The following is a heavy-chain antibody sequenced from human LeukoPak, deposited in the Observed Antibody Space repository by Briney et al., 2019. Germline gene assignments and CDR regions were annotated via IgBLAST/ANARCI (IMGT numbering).Heavy chain of an antibody. Sequence: SETLSLTRAVYGGSFSGYYWSWIRQPPGKGLEWIGEINHSGSTNYNPSLKSRVTISVDTSKNQFSLKLSSVTAADTAVYYCARDVRSRWLVPRGFDYWGQGTLVTVSS. CDR1: GGSFSGYY. V-gene: IGHV4-34*01. J-gene: IGHJ4*02. CDR3: ARDVRSRWLVPRGFDY. D-gene: IGHD6-19*01. CDR2: INHSGST.